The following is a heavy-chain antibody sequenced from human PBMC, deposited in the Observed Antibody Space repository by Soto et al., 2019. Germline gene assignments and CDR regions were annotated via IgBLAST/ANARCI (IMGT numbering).Heavy chain of an antibody. Sequence: GGSLRLSCAASGFTFSSYWMSWVRQAPGKGLEWVANIKQDGSEKYYVDSVKGRFTISRDNAKNSLYLQMNSLRAEDTAVYYCARSGASTVTKMCGSSGYYSYFDYWGQGTLVTVSS. CDR3: ARSGASTVTKMCGSSGYYSYFDY. J-gene: IGHJ4*02. V-gene: IGHV3-7*01. CDR2: IKQDGSEK. D-gene: IGHD3-22*01. CDR1: GFTFSSYW.